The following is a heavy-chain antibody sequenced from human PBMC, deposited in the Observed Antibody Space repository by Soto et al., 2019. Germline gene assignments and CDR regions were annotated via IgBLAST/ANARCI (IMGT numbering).Heavy chain of an antibody. CDR3: AKAGSIVAAGTSPNYFDY. CDR2: ISGSGGST. J-gene: IGHJ4*02. D-gene: IGHD6-13*01. Sequence: EVQLLESGGGLVQPGGSLRLSCAASGFTFSSYAMSWVRQAPGKGLEWVSAISGSGGSTYYADSVKGRFTISRDNSKNTLYLQMNSLRAEDTAVYYCAKAGSIVAAGTSPNYFDYWGQGTLVTVSS. CDR1: GFTFSSYA. V-gene: IGHV3-23*01.